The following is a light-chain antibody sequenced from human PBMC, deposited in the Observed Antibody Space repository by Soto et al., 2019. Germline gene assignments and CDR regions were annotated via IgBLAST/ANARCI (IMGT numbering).Light chain of an antibody. J-gene: IGKJ4*01. CDR2: DAS. CDR1: QSVSRY. V-gene: IGKV3-11*01. CDR3: QQRSDWPST. Sequence: EIVLTQSPATLSLSPGERATLSCRASQSVSRYLAWYQQKPGQAPRLLIYDASNRATGIPARFSGSGSGTEFTLTISSLEPEDFALYYCQQRSDWPSTFGGRTKVQIK.